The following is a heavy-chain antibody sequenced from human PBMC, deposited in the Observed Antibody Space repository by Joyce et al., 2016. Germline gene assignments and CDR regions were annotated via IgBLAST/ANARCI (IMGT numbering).Heavy chain of an antibody. D-gene: IGHD2-8*01. CDR3: ARSSYTNGIFDY. V-gene: IGHV3-21*01. CDR1: GFTFSSYR. CDR2: RSSSSSYI. Sequence: EVQLVESGGGLVKPGGSLRLSRAASGFTFSSYRMSWVRQAPGKGMEWVSSRSSSSSYIKYTDSVKGRFTISRDNAKSSLYLQMNSLRVEDTAVYYCARSSYTNGIFDYWGQGTLVTVSS. J-gene: IGHJ4*02.